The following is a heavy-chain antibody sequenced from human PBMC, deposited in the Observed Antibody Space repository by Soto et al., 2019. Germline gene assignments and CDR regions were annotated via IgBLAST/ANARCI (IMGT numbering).Heavy chain of an antibody. CDR2: IYYSGAT. D-gene: IGHD3-22*01. CDR1: GASISGTTYY. Sequence: PSATLSLTWAVSGASISGTTYYWAGIRQPPGKGLEWVATIYYSGATYYNPSLKSRLTISIDTSKNQFSLRLSSVTAADTAMYYCARYYDTSNRPYFHHWGQGTRVTVSS. V-gene: IGHV4-39*01. CDR3: ARYYDTSNRPYFHH. J-gene: IGHJ1*01.